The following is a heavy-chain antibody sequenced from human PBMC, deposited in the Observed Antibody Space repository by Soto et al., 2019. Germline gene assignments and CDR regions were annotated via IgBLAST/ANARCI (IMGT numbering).Heavy chain of an antibody. CDR1: GGTFSSYA. CDR2: IIPIFRTA. V-gene: IGHV1-69*13. CDR3: ARARGYSSSFAADYFDY. J-gene: IGHJ4*02. D-gene: IGHD6-6*01. Sequence: SVKVSCRASGGTFSSYAISWVRQAPGQGLEWMGGIIPIFRTANYAQKFKGRVTITADESASTAYMELSSLRSDDTAVYYCARARGYSSSFAADYFDYGSQGTLVTVSS.